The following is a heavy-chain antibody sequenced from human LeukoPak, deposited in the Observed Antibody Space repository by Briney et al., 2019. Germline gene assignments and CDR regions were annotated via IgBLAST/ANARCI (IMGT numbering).Heavy chain of an antibody. CDR1: GGSFSSGDYS. D-gene: IGHD1-7*01. Sequence: SETLSLTCTVSGGSFSSGDYSWNWIRQPAGQGLEWIGRLFSSGTTNYNPSLKSRVTMSVDTSKNQFSLKLSSVTAADTAVYYCAGEGVITGTTGHMDVWGKGTTVTVSS. J-gene: IGHJ6*03. CDR3: AGEGVITGTTGHMDV. CDR2: LFSSGTT. V-gene: IGHV4-61*02.